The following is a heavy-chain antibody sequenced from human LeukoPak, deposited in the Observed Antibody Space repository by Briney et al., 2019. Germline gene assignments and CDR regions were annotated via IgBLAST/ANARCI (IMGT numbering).Heavy chain of an antibody. D-gene: IGHD3-22*01. CDR3: TTRTYYYDSSGYWDLHY. CDR2: IKSKTDGGTT. Sequence: GALRPSFAASGFTFSNAWMRWGRRAPGKGGEWVGRIKSKTDGGTTDYAAPVKGRFTISRDDSKNTLYLQMNSLKTEDTAVYYCTTRTYYYDSSGYWDLHYWGQGTLVTVSS. V-gene: IGHV3-15*01. CDR1: GFTFSNAW. J-gene: IGHJ4*02.